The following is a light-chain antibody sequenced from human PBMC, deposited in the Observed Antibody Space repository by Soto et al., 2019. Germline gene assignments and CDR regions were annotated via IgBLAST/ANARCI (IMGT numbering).Light chain of an antibody. CDR2: DDS. Sequence: SYELTQPPSVSVAPGQTATVTWGGNNVGSKSVHWYQQKPGQAPVLVVYDDSDRPSGIPERFSGSNSGNTATLTISRVEAGDEADYYCQVWDTTSDQGVFGTGTKVTV. J-gene: IGLJ1*01. V-gene: IGLV3-21*02. CDR1: NVGSKS. CDR3: QVWDTTSDQGV.